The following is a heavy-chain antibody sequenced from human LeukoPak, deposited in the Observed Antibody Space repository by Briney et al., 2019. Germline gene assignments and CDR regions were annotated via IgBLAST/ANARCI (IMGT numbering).Heavy chain of an antibody. J-gene: IGHJ4*02. V-gene: IGHV3-21*01. CDR3: VRAVEYYYDSSGYAVDY. D-gene: IGHD3-22*01. CDR1: GFTFARYS. Sequence: KPGGSLILSCAASGFTFARYSMNWVRQAPGKGLEWVSSISSSSSNIYYADSVTGRFTISRDNAKNSLYLQRNSLRAEDTAVYYCVRAVEYYYDSSGYAVDYWGQGTLVTVSS. CDR2: ISSSSSNI.